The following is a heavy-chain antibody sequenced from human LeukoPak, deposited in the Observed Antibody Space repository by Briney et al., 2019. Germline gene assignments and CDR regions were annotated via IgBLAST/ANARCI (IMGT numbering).Heavy chain of an antibody. CDR3: AFSSYYLQGNYYMDV. CDR1: GYTFADYY. V-gene: IGHV1-18*04. J-gene: IGHJ6*03. Sequence: ASVKVSCKASGYTFADYYIHWVRQAPGQGLEWMGWISGYNGNTNYAQNLQGRVTMTTDTSTSTVYMELRSLRSDDTAVYYCAFSSYYLQGNYYMDVWGKGTTVTVSS. D-gene: IGHD1-26*01. CDR2: ISGYNGNT.